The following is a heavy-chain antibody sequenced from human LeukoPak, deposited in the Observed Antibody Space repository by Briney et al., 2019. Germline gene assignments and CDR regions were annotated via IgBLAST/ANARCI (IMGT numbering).Heavy chain of an antibody. D-gene: IGHD6-19*01. V-gene: IGHV1-69*13. J-gene: IGHJ4*02. CDR1: GGTFSSYA. CDR2: IIPIFGTA. Sequence: GASVKVSCKASGGTFSSYAISWVRQAPGQGLEWMGGIIPIFGTANYAQKFQGRVTITADESTSTAYMELSSLRSEDTAVYYCARLGVAGRPYSLDYWGQGTLVTVSS. CDR3: ARLGVAGRPYSLDY.